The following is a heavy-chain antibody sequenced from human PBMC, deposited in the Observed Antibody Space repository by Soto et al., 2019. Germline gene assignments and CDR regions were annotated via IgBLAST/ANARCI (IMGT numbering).Heavy chain of an antibody. D-gene: IGHD6-19*01. CDR2: IRSTPNNYAT. J-gene: IGHJ4*02. Sequence: EVQLVESGGGLVQPGGSLKLSCAASGFTFSGCAMHWVRQASGKGLEWLGRIRSTPNNYATEYAASVQGRFTISRDDSKNTAYLEMNSLKTEDTAVYYCTRWAYSYGWYFDYWGQGALVTVSS. V-gene: IGHV3-73*01. CDR1: GFTFSGCA. CDR3: TRWAYSYGWYFDY.